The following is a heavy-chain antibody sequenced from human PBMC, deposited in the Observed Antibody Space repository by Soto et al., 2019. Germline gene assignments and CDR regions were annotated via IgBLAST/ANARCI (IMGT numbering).Heavy chain of an antibody. D-gene: IGHD2-21*02. J-gene: IGHJ5*02. CDR3: ARESGDWPLNWFDP. Sequence: GGSLRLSCAASGFNFTNHWMHWVRQAPGKGLVWVSRITSDGKSKAYAESVKGRFAISRDNAKNTVYLQMNGLTVEDTAVYYCARESGDWPLNWFDPWGQGTLVTVSS. CDR2: ITSDGKSK. V-gene: IGHV3-74*01. CDR1: GFNFTNHW.